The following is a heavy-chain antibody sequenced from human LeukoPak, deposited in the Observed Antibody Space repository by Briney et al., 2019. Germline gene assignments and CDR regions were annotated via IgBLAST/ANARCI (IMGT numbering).Heavy chain of an antibody. V-gene: IGHV3-7*01. CDR1: GFTFSSYW. Sequence: PGESLRLSCAASGFTFSSYWMSWVRQAPGKGLEWVANIKQDGSEKYYVDSVKGRFTISRDNAKNSLYLQMNSLRAEDTAVYYCATSPPGPTEESVQQQLVPENYYYYMDVWGKGTTVTVSS. CDR3: ATSPPGPTEESVQQQLVPENYYYYMDV. J-gene: IGHJ6*03. CDR2: IKQDGSEK. D-gene: IGHD6-13*01.